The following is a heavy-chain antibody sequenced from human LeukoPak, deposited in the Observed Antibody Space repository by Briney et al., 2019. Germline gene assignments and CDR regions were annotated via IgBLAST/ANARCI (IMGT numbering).Heavy chain of an antibody. CDR3: ARGRGSNLENNWFDP. D-gene: IGHD6-13*01. V-gene: IGHV1-46*01. CDR1: GYTFTDYY. J-gene: IGHJ5*02. CDR2: IHRSGGST. Sequence: ASVKVSCKASGYTFTDYYMHWARQAPGQGLEWMGVIHRSGGSTTYAQMFQGRVTMTRDMSTSTVYMELSGLRFEDTAVYYCARGRGSNLENNWFDPWGQGTLVTVSS.